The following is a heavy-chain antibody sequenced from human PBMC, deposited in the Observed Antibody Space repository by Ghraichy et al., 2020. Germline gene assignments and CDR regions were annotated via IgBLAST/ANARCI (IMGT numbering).Heavy chain of an antibody. Sequence: GSLRLSCAVYGGSFSGYYWSWIRQPPGKGLEWIGEINHSGSTNYNPSLKSRVTISVDTSKNQFSLKLSSVTAADTAVYYCARGRSFGELLAEDNWFDPWGQGTLVTVSS. J-gene: IGHJ5*02. CDR2: INHSGST. D-gene: IGHD3-10*01. V-gene: IGHV4-34*01. CDR3: ARGRSFGELLAEDNWFDP. CDR1: GGSFSGYY.